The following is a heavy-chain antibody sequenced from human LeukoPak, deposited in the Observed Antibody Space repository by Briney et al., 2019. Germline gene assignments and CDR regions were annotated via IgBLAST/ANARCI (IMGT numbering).Heavy chain of an antibody. J-gene: IGHJ4*02. D-gene: IGHD6-13*01. CDR1: GGTFSSYA. CDR2: IIPIFGTA. V-gene: IGHV1-69*06. CDR3: ARSSIIAAAGPYYFDY. Sequence: SVKVSCKASGGTFSSYAISWVRQAPGQGLEWMGGIIPIFGTANYAQKFQGRVTITADKSTTTAYMELSSLRSEDTAVYYCARSSIIAAAGPYYFDYRGQGTLVTVSS.